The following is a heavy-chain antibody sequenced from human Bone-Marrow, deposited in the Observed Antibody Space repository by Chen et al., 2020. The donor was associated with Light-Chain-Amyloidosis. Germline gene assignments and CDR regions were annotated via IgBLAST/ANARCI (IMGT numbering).Heavy chain of an antibody. CDR1: GFTFSSYS. V-gene: IGHV3-74*02. J-gene: IGHJ6*02. CDR3: ARSGNYGRYYYFGMDV. D-gene: IGHD3-10*01. Sequence: EVQLVESGGGLVKPGGSLRLSCAASGFTFSSYSMNWVRQAPGKGLEWVARINSYGGSITYSDSVKGRFTISRDNAKNTVYLQMNSLRAEDTAVYYCARSGNYGRYYYFGMDVWGQGTTVTVSS. CDR2: INSYGGSI.